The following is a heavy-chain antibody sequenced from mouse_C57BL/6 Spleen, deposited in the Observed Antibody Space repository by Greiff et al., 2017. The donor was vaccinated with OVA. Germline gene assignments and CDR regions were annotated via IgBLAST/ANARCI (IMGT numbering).Heavy chain of an antibody. J-gene: IGHJ4*01. V-gene: IGHV1-26*01. CDR1: GYTFTDYY. D-gene: IGHD4-1*01. CDR2: INPNNGGT. Sequence: VQLQQSGPELVKPGASVKISCKASGYTFTDYYMNWVKQSHGKSLEWIGDINPNNGGTSYNQKFKGKATLTVDKSSSTAYMELRSLTSEDSAVYYCARGNWDEGAMDYWGQGTSVTVSS. CDR3: ARGNWDEGAMDY.